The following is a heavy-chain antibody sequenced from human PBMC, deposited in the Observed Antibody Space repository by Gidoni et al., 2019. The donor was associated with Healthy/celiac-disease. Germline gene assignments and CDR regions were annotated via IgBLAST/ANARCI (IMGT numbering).Heavy chain of an antibody. J-gene: IGHJ4*02. D-gene: IGHD3-22*01. CDR2: ITHTGST. V-gene: IGHV4-34*01. CDR3: ARGRYHDSSGFPY. Sequence: QVQLQQWGAGLLKPSEPLSLTCAMSGPSFSGYYWSWIRQSPGRGLEWIAEITHTGSTNYKPSRRSRVTISVDASKNQFSLQLRSVTAADTAVYYCARGRYHDSSGFPYWGQGTLVTVSS. CDR1: GPSFSGYY.